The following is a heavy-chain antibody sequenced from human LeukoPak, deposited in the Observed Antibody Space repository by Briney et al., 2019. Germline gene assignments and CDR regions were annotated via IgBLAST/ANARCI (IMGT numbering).Heavy chain of an antibody. CDR1: GFAFSSYW. Sequence: LGGSLRLSCAASGFAFSSYWMHWVRQAPGKGLVWVSRINSDGSSTSYADSVKGRFTISRDNAKNTLYLQMNSLRAEDTAVYYCARNSSSSDFDYWGQGTLVTVSS. V-gene: IGHV3-74*01. CDR3: ARNSSSSDFDY. J-gene: IGHJ4*02. CDR2: INSDGSST. D-gene: IGHD6-13*01.